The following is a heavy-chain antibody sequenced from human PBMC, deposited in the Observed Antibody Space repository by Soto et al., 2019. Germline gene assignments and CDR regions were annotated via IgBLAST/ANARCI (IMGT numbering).Heavy chain of an antibody. J-gene: IGHJ3*02. CDR3: ATHPDCSSTSCYGAFDI. Sequence: GESLKISCKGSGYSFTSYWIGWVRQMPGKGLEWMGIIYPGDSDTRYSPSFQGQVTISADKSISTAYLQWSSLKASDTAMYYCATHPDCSSTSCYGAFDIWGQGTMVTVSS. CDR1: GYSFTSYW. CDR2: IYPGDSDT. D-gene: IGHD2-2*01. V-gene: IGHV5-51*01.